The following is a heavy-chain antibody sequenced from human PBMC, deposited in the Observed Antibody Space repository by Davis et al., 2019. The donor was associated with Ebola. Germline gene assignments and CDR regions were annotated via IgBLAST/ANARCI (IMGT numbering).Heavy chain of an antibody. D-gene: IGHD6-19*01. CDR2: ISYDGSNK. Sequence: PGGSLRLSCAASGFTFSSYGMHWVRQAPGKGLEWVAVISYDGSNKYYADSVKGRFTISRDNSKNTLYLQMNSLRAEDTAVYYCAKDLASRQWPALVYYYYGMDVWGQGTTVTVSS. V-gene: IGHV3-30*18. CDR3: AKDLASRQWPALVYYYYGMDV. J-gene: IGHJ6*02. CDR1: GFTFSSYG.